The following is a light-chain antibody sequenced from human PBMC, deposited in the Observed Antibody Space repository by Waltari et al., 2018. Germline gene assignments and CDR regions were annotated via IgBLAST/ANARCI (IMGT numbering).Light chain of an antibody. J-gene: IGKJ5*01. CDR3: QQYSASPHVT. Sequence: VLTQSPGTLSLSPGERVTFSCRASQSVSGNYLAWYQQQPGQSPRLLIYETSTRATGVPDRFRGSGSGTEFTLTIDRLEPEDFAVYFCQQYSASPHVTFGQGTRLEIK. CDR2: ETS. CDR1: QSVSGNY. V-gene: IGKV3-20*01.